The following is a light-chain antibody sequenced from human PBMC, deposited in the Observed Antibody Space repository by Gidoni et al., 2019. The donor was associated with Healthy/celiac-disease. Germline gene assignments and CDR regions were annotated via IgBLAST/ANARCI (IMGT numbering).Light chain of an antibody. CDR3: QAWDSSVV. CDR1: KLGDKY. Sequence: SYELTQPPSVSVSPGQTASITCPGDKLGDKYACCYKQKPGQSPVLVIYQDTKRPSGIPERFSGSNSGNTATLTISGTQAMDEADYYCQAWDSSVVFGGGTKLTVL. CDR2: QDT. J-gene: IGLJ2*01. V-gene: IGLV3-1*01.